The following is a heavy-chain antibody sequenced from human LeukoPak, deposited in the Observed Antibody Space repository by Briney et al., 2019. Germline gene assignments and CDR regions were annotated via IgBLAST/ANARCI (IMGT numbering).Heavy chain of an antibody. V-gene: IGHV4-61*02. D-gene: IGHD3-10*01. CDR3: ARARNAGFRVLDL. CDR2: IYTSGST. CDR1: GGSISSGSYY. Sequence: SETLSLTCTVSGGSISSGSYYRSWIRQPAGKGLEWIGRIYTSGSTNYNPSLKSRVTISVDTSKNQFSQKLSSVTAAHPAVYSCARARNAGFRVLDLWGRGTRVTVSS. J-gene: IGHJ2*01.